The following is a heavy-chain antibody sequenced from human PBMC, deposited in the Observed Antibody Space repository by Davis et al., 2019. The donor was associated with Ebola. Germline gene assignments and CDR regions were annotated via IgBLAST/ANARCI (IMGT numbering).Heavy chain of an antibody. J-gene: IGHJ6*04. Sequence: ASVKVSCKASGYTFTSFGVHWVRQAPGQRLEWMGWINAGKGNTKYSQKFQGRVTMTTDTSTSTAYMELRSLRSDDTAVYYCARNMGMVNPYGMDVWGKGTTVTVSS. V-gene: IGHV1-3*01. D-gene: IGHD4/OR15-4a*01. CDR2: INAGKGNT. CDR1: GYTFTSFG. CDR3: ARNMGMVNPYGMDV.